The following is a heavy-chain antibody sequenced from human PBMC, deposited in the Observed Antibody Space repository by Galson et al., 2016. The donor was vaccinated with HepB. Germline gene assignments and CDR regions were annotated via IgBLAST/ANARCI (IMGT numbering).Heavy chain of an antibody. CDR2: IYRGGGM. V-gene: IGHV4-59*01. D-gene: IGHD3-10*01. Sequence: SETLSLTCTVSGVSISSYYWSWIRQPPGKGLEWIGYIYRGGGMKYNPSVKSRVTISADTSKSQLSLKLSSVSAADTAVYYCARISFYNAFDIWGQGTMVIVSS. CDR3: ARISFYNAFDI. J-gene: IGHJ3*02. CDR1: GVSISSYY.